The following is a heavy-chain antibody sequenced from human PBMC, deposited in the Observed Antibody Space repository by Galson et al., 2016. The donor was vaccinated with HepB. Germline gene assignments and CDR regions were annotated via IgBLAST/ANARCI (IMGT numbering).Heavy chain of an antibody. CDR3: ARHSLDCSNTTCQWDYGLDV. CDR2: ISTRSSYT. J-gene: IGHJ6*02. Sequence: SLRLSCAASGFTFSNYYMTWLRQAPGKGLEWVSFISTRSSYTNYADSVRGRFTISRDNVKNSLSLQMISLTAEDTAMYFCARHSLDCSNTTCQWDYGLDVWGQGTTVTVSS. D-gene: IGHD2-2*01. CDR1: GFTFSNYY. V-gene: IGHV3-11*03.